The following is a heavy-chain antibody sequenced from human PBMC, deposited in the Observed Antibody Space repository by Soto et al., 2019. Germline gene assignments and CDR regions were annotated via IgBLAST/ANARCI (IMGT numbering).Heavy chain of an antibody. Sequence: VGSLILSCTVSGFTFSLYAMIWVRQAPGKGLEWVSSVSSGSSYIYSADSLKGRFTISRYDAKNSLYLQMNSLRADDTAIYYCVRARATDSRPDYWGQGSLVTVSS. CDR2: VSSGSSYI. V-gene: IGHV3-21*01. CDR3: VRARATDSRPDY. CDR1: GFTFSLYA. D-gene: IGHD3-22*01. J-gene: IGHJ4*02.